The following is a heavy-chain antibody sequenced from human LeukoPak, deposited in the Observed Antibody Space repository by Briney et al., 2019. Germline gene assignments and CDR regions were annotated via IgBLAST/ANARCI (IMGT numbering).Heavy chain of an antibody. CDR3: AKDRWAGDEGYYFDY. J-gene: IGHJ4*02. V-gene: IGHV3-30*02. CDR2: IRYDGSNK. CDR1: GFTFSSYG. Sequence: PGGSLRLSCAASGFTFSSYGMHWVRQAPGKGLEWVAFIRYDGSNKYYADSVKGRFTISRDNSKNTLYLQMNSLRAEDTAVYYCAKDRWAGDEGYYFDYWGQGTLVTVSS. D-gene: IGHD7-27*01.